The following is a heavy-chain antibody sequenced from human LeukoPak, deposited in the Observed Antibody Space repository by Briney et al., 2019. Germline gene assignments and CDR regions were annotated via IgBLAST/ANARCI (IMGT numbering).Heavy chain of an antibody. CDR2: ISGSGGST. J-gene: IGHJ4*02. V-gene: IGHV3-23*01. Sequence: GGSLRLSCAASGFTFSSYEMNWVRQAPGKGLEWVSAISGSGGSTYYADPVKGRFTISRDNSKNTLYLQMNSLRAEDTAVYYCAKDGHSGYDLEGYFDYWGQGTLVTVSS. D-gene: IGHD5-12*01. CDR3: AKDGHSGYDLEGYFDY. CDR1: GFTFSSYE.